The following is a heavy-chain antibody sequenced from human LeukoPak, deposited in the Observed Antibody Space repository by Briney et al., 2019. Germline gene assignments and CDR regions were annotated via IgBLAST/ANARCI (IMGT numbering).Heavy chain of an antibody. Sequence: SETLSLTCAVYGGSFSDYYWSWIRQSPGNGLEWIGEINQSGSTTYNPSLESRVTISVDTSEKQFSLRLTSVTAADTAVYYCAIVGRRGGPLHYNVRHYYGMDVWGQGTTVTVSS. CDR2: INQSGST. CDR3: AIVGRRGGPLHYNVRHYYGMDV. V-gene: IGHV4-34*01. CDR1: GGSFSDYY. J-gene: IGHJ6*02. D-gene: IGHD3-10*01.